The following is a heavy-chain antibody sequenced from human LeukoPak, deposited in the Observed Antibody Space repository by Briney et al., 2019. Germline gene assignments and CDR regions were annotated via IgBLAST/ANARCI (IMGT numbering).Heavy chain of an antibody. D-gene: IGHD2-2*01. CDR1: GFTFSGYA. J-gene: IGHJ4*02. Sequence: GGSLRLSCAASGFTFSGYAMHWVRQAPGKGLEWVAVISYDGSNEYYADSVKGRFTISRDNSKNTLYLQMNSLSVEDTAVYYCAKDWGMGDQLLRIDYWGQGTLVTVSS. CDR2: ISYDGSNE. V-gene: IGHV3-30-3*01. CDR3: AKDWGMGDQLLRIDY.